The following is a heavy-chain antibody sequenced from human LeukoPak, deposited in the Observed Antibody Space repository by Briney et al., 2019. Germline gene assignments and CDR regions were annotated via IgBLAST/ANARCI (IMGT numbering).Heavy chain of an antibody. CDR2: IYYSGST. CDR3: ARVGRPRPFDY. Sequence: PSETLSLTCTVSGGSISSSSYYWGWIRQPPGKGLEWIGSIYYSGSTYYNPSLKSRVTISVDTSKNQFSLKLSSVTAADTAVYYCARVGRPRPFDYWGQGTLVTVSS. J-gene: IGHJ4*02. D-gene: IGHD2-15*01. V-gene: IGHV4-39*07. CDR1: GGSISSSSYY.